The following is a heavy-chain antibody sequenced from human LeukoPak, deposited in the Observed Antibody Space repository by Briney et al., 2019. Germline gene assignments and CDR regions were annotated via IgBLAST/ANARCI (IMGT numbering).Heavy chain of an antibody. Sequence: GGSLRLSCAASGFTFSSYSMNWVRQAPGKGLEGVSSISSSSSYIYYADSVKGRFTISRDNAKNSLYLQMNSLRAEDTAVYYCARDLYSSSSGFDYWGQGTLVTVSS. V-gene: IGHV3-21*01. CDR2: ISSSSSYI. CDR3: ARDLYSSSSGFDY. CDR1: GFTFSSYS. J-gene: IGHJ4*02. D-gene: IGHD6-6*01.